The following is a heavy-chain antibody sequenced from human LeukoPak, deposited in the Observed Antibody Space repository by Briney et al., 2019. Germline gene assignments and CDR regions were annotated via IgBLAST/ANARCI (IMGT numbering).Heavy chain of an antibody. V-gene: IGHV1-2*02. CDR1: GYTFIGYY. CDR2: INPNSGGT. J-gene: IGHJ6*02. Sequence: ASVKVSCTASGYTFIGYYMDWVRQAPGQGLEWVGWINPNSGGTSYEQKFQGRVTMTRDTSTSTAHMELSRLRSDDTAVYYCARDVSSWYGGLYGMDVWGQGTTVTVSS. D-gene: IGHD6-13*01. CDR3: ARDVSSWYGGLYGMDV.